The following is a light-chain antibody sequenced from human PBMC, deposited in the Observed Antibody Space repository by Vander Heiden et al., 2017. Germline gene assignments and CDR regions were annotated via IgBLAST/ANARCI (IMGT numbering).Light chain of an antibody. CDR1: NLWPER. CDR2: ADS. J-gene: IGLJ2*01. Sequence: SFVLTPAPSASVAPGQTARLSCGGNNLWPERVQWYRHKPGQAPVLVVNADSARPAVIPERFSASKSGNTATLSSSRVEAGDEADYFCQVWDRGSDHPVLFGGGTKVTVL. CDR3: QVWDRGSDHPVL. V-gene: IGLV3-21*02.